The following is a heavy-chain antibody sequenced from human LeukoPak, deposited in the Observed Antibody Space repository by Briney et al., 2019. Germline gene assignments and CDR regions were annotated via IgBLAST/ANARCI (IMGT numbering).Heavy chain of an antibody. Sequence: GGSLRLSCTASGFTFSNYAMTWVRQAPGKGLEWLPVISGSGGSTYHADSVKGRFTISRDNSKNTLFLQMNSLRAEDTAVYYCTKKTSYYDSSGALDYWGQGTPVTVSS. V-gene: IGHV3-23*01. CDR2: ISGSGGST. D-gene: IGHD3-22*01. CDR3: TKKTSYYDSSGALDY. J-gene: IGHJ4*02. CDR1: GFTFSNYA.